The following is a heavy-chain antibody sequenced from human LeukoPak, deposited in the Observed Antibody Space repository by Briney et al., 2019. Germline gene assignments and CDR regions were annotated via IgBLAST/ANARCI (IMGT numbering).Heavy chain of an antibody. V-gene: IGHV4-59*01. CDR3: ARALPPYYYVMDV. D-gene: IGHD3-10*01. CDR2: IYFSGNT. Sequence: SETLSLTCTVSGGSISNYFWSWIRQPPGKGLEWIGYIYFSGNTNYSPSLKSRVTISLDTSKNQFSLKLSSVTAADTAVYYCARALPPYYYVMDVWGQGTTVTVSS. CDR1: GGSISNYF. J-gene: IGHJ6*02.